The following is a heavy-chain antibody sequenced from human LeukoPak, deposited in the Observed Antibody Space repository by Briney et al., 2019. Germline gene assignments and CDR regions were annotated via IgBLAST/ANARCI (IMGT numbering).Heavy chain of an antibody. V-gene: IGHV1-69*01. CDR1: GGTFSSYA. Sequence: SVKVSCKASGGTFSSYAISWVRQAPGQGLEWMGGIIPIFGTANYAQKFQGRVTITADESTSIAYMELSSLRSEDTAVYYCAREGEEQQLALYYFDYWGQGTLVTVSS. CDR3: AREGEEQQLALYYFDY. D-gene: IGHD6-13*01. CDR2: IIPIFGTA. J-gene: IGHJ4*02.